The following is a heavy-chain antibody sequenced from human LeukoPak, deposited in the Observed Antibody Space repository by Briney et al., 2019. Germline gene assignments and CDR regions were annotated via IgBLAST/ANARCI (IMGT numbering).Heavy chain of an antibody. J-gene: IGHJ4*02. CDR1: GYSIRSGYY. V-gene: IGHV4-38-2*01. CDR2: IYHSGST. D-gene: IGHD6-19*01. CDR3: ARRGGGWYNIDY. Sequence: KPSETLSLTCAVSGYSIRSGYYWGWIRQPPGKGLEWIGSIYHSGSTYYNPSLKSRVTISVDTSKNQFSLKLSSVTAADTAVYYCARRGGGWYNIDYWGQGTLVTVSS.